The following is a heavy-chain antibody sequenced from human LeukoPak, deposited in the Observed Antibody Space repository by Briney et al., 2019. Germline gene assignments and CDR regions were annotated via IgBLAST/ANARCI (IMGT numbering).Heavy chain of an antibody. CDR2: INHSGST. CDR3: ARHTYDYVWGSYRPNYFDY. D-gene: IGHD3-16*02. Sequence: SETLSLTCAVYGESFSGYYWSWIRQPPGKGLEWIGEINHSGSTNYNPSLKSRVTISVDTSKNQFSLKLSSVTAADTAVYYCARHTYDYVWGSYRPNYFDYWGQGTLVTVSS. J-gene: IGHJ4*02. V-gene: IGHV4-34*01. CDR1: GESFSGYY.